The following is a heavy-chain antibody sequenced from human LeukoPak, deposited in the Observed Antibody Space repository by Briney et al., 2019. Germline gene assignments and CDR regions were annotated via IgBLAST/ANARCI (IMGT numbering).Heavy chain of an antibody. CDR1: GYTFTGYY. CDR2: INPNSGGT. V-gene: IGHV1-2*02. CDR3: ARAPRRITMVRGVSPFWFDP. J-gene: IGHJ5*02. D-gene: IGHD3-10*01. Sequence: ASVKVSCTASGYTFTGYYMHWVRQAPGQGLEWMGWINPNSGGTNYAQKFQGRVTMTRDTSISTAYMELSRLRSDDTAVYYCARAPRRITMVRGVSPFWFDPWGQGTLVTVSS.